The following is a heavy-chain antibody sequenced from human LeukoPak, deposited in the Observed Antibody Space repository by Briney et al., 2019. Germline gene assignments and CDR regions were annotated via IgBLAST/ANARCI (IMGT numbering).Heavy chain of an antibody. D-gene: IGHD3-22*01. V-gene: IGHV1-2*02. J-gene: IGHJ4*02. CDR1: GYIFTGYY. CDR2: INPNSGDT. Sequence: EASVKVSCKASGYIFTGYYMHLVRQAPGQGLEWMGWINPNSGDTNYAQKFQGRVTMTRDTSISTAYMELSRLRSDDTAVYYCARDLGYDSSGYWYWGQGTLVTVSS. CDR3: ARDLGYDSSGYWY.